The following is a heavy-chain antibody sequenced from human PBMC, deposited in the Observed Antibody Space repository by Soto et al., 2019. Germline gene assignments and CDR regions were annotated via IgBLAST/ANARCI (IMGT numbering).Heavy chain of an antibody. CDR2: ISSSSSYI. Sequence: EVQLVESGGGLVKPGGSLRLSCAASGFTFSSYSMNWVRQAPGKGLELVSSISSSSSYIYYADSVKGRFTISRDNAKNSLYLQMNSLRAEDTAVYYCARDRRWLQTQRAFDYWGQGTLVTVSS. V-gene: IGHV3-21*01. D-gene: IGHD5-12*01. CDR3: ARDRRWLQTQRAFDY. J-gene: IGHJ4*02. CDR1: GFTFSSYS.